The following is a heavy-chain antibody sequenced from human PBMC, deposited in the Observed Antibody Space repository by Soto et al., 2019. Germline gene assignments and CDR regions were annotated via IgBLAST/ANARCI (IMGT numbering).Heavy chain of an antibody. Sequence: EVKLLESGGGLVQPGGSLRLSCAASGFIFSTYSMTWVRQAPGKGLEWVAHITASGGTTYYADSVKGRFTISRDTSRNTLYLQMNSLRAEDSALYYCAKCMQAYWNYVAHHVWGQGTMVTVSS. CDR1: GFIFSTYS. J-gene: IGHJ3*01. CDR2: ITASGGTT. CDR3: AKCMQAYWNYVAHHV. D-gene: IGHD2-21*01. V-gene: IGHV3-23*01.